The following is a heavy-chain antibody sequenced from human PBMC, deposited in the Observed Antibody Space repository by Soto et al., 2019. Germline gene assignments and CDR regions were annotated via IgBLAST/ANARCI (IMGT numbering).Heavy chain of an antibody. D-gene: IGHD3-9*01. CDR2: ISHDGEIK. V-gene: IGHV3-30*18. J-gene: IGHJ5*02. Sequence: PGGSLRLSCAASGFTFSRFGMHWVRQAPGKGLEWVALISHDGEIKSYADSVRGRFTISRDNSRTTLLLQMNSLGGEDTAIYFCAKTIFPAAVRPIDPWGLGTLVTVSS. CDR3: AKTIFPAAVRPIDP. CDR1: GFTFSRFG.